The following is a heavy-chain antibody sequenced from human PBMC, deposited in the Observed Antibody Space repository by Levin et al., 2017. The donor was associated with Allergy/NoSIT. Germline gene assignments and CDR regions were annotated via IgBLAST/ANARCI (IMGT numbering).Heavy chain of an antibody. CDR3: TRDIAARHWFDP. J-gene: IGHJ5*02. V-gene: IGHV3-49*03. CDR2: LRSIRHGGTS. D-gene: IGHD6-6*01. CDR1: GFTFGDYA. Sequence: RGESLKISCTASGFTFGDYAMSWFRQAPGKGLEWVAFLRSIRHGGTSEYAASVKGRFIISRDDSKSIAYLQMNSLKIEDTAMYYCTRDIAARHWFDPWGQGTQVTVSS.